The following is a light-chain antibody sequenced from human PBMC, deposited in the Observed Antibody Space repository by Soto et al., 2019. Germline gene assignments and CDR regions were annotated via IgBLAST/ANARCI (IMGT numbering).Light chain of an antibody. CDR1: QSIGDS. J-gene: IGKJ1*01. CDR2: DVS. V-gene: IGKV1-5*01. Sequence: DIQMTQSPSTLSASVGDRVTITCRASQSIGDSLAWYQQKPGKAPYLLISDVSSVERGVPSRCSGSGSGTEFTLTISSMQPDDFATFYCQQYNGYYRTFGQGTKVDIK. CDR3: QQYNGYYRT.